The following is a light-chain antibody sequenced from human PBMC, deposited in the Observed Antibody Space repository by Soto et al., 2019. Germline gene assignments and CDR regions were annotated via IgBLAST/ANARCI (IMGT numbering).Light chain of an antibody. Sequence: QSALTQPPSASGSPGQSVTISCTGTSSGVGGYNYVSWYQQHPGKAPKLMISEVSKRPSGVPDRFSGSKSGNTASLTVSGLQAEDEADYYCSSFAGNNNVVFGGGTKVTVL. CDR1: SSGVGGYNY. J-gene: IGLJ2*01. V-gene: IGLV2-8*01. CDR2: EVS. CDR3: SSFAGNNNVV.